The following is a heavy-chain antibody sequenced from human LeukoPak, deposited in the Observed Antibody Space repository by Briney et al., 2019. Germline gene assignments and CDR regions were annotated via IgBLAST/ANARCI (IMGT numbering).Heavy chain of an antibody. J-gene: IGHJ2*01. CDR2: INHSGST. CDR1: GGSLTDYY. V-gene: IGHV4-34*01. CDR3: AREDWYFDL. Sequence: SETLSLTCAVYGGSLTDYYWAWIRQPPGKGLEWIGEINHSGSTNYSPSLKSRVTISLDTSKNQFFPKLNSVTAADTAVYYCAREDWYFDLWGRGTLVTVSS.